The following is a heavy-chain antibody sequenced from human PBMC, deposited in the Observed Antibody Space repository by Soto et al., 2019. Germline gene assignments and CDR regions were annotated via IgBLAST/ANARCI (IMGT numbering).Heavy chain of an antibody. Sequence: ASVKVSCKASGYTFTSYGISWVRQAPGQGLEWMGWISAYNGNTNYAQKLQGRVTMTTDTSTSTAYMELRSLRSDDTAVYYCARWDSSWYSGNWFAPWGQGTLVTVSS. J-gene: IGHJ5*02. CDR3: ARWDSSWYSGNWFAP. V-gene: IGHV1-18*01. D-gene: IGHD6-13*01. CDR2: ISAYNGNT. CDR1: GYTFTSYG.